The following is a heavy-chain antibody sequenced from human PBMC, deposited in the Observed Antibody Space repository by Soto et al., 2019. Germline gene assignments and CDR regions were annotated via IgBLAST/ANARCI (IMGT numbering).Heavy chain of an antibody. D-gene: IGHD3-16*02. CDR3: ARDDLDWGSYRLPFDY. V-gene: IGHV3-48*01. J-gene: IGHJ4*02. Sequence: GGSLRLSCAASGFTFSSYSMNWVRQAPGKGLEWVSYISSSSSTIYYADSVKGRFTISRDNAKNSLYLQMNSLRAEDTAVYYCARDDLDWGSYRLPFDYWGQGTLVTVSS. CDR2: ISSSSSTI. CDR1: GFTFSSYS.